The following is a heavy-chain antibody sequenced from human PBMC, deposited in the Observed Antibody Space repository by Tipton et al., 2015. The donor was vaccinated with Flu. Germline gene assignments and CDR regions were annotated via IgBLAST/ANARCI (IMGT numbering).Heavy chain of an antibody. CDR3: ARGWGGLDV. CDR2: ISAYTDNR. J-gene: IGHJ6*02. CDR1: GYSFNTYG. Sequence: QLVQSGAEVKKPGASVKVSCKTSGYSFNTYGISWVRQAPGQGLEWMGWISAYTDNRNYAQRFQGRVTMTTDTSTSTAFMELRSLRSDDTAVYYCARGWGGLDVWGQGTTVTVSS. D-gene: IGHD3-16*01. V-gene: IGHV1-18*01.